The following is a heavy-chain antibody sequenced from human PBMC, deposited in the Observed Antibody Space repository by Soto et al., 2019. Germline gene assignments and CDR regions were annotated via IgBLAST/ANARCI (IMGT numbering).Heavy chain of an antibody. J-gene: IGHJ2*01. CDR3: ARRHCLRSSCSHLDL. CDR2: IYYSGTT. CDR1: GGSINSGGSY. Sequence: QVQLQESGPGLVKPSQTLSLTCTVSGGSINSGGSYWSWIRQSPGKGLEWIGYIYYSGTTYYNPSLKSRVSISLDTAKNQCSLKLSFGTAADTAIYYCARRHCLRSSCSHLDLWGRGTLVTVSS. V-gene: IGHV4-31*03. D-gene: IGHD2-2*01.